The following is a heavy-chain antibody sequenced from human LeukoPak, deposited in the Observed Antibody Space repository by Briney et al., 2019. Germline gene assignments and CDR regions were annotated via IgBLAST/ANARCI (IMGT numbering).Heavy chain of an antibody. CDR3: ARDITIFGVVIQGFDY. CDR2: ISAYNGNT. J-gene: IGHJ4*02. V-gene: IGHV1-18*01. D-gene: IGHD3-3*01. CDR1: GYTFTSYG. Sequence: ASVKVSCKASGYTFTSYGISWVRQAPGQGLEWMGWISAYNGNTNYAQKLQGRVTMTTDTSTSTAYMELRSLRSDDTAVYYCARDITIFGVVIQGFDYWGQGTLVTVSS.